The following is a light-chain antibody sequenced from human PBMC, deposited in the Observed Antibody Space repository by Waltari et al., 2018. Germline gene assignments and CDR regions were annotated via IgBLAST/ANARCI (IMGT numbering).Light chain of an antibody. CDR3: GTWDSSLSGAV. J-gene: IGLJ7*01. CDR2: ENT. V-gene: IGLV1-51*02. Sequence: QSVFTQPPSVSAAPGQRVTISCSGGRSNFGNTDLAWYRQFPGTTPKLLIYENTERPSGIPGRFSGSKSGTSATLDITGLQAGDEADYYCGTWDSSLSGAVFGGGTHLTVL. CDR1: RSNFGNTD.